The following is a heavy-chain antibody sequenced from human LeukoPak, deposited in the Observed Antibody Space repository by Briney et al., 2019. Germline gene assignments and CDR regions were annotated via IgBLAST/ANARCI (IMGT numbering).Heavy chain of an antibody. Sequence: GGSLRLSCAASGFTFSSYEMNWVRQAPGKGLEWVSYITSSGNTTYYADSVKGRFTISRDNAKNSLYLQMNSLRAEDTAVYYCARLTTMTTTGGPFDYWGQGTLVTVSS. CDR1: GFTFSSYE. CDR2: ITSSGNTT. J-gene: IGHJ4*02. CDR3: ARLTTMTTTGGPFDY. D-gene: IGHD4-17*01. V-gene: IGHV3-48*03.